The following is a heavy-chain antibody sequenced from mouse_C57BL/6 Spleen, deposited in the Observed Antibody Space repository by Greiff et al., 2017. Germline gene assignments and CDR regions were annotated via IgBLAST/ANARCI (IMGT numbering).Heavy chain of an antibody. CDR2: IYPRSGNT. D-gene: IGHD2-5*01. Sequence: QVQLQQSGAELARPGASVKLSCKASGYTFTSYGISWVKQRTGQGLEWIGEIYPRSGNTYYNEKFKGKSTLTADKSSSTAYMELRSLTSEDSSVYFGARGGYSNYEGYYYAMDYGGQGTSVTVSS. J-gene: IGHJ4*01. V-gene: IGHV1-81*01. CDR1: GYTFTSYG. CDR3: ARGGYSNYEGYYYAMDY.